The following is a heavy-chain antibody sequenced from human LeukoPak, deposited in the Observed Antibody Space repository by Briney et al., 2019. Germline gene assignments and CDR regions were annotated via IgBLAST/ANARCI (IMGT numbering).Heavy chain of an antibody. J-gene: IGHJ5*02. D-gene: IGHD2-15*01. V-gene: IGHV1-2*02. Sequence: ASVKVSCKASGYIFTDYYMHWVRQAPGQGLEWMGWINPNSGGTNSAQKFQGRVTMTRDTSISTAYMELSRLRSDDTAVYYCARVGCTGGSCYGCFDPWGQGTLVTVSS. CDR1: GYIFTDYY. CDR3: ARVGCTGGSCYGCFDP. CDR2: INPNSGGT.